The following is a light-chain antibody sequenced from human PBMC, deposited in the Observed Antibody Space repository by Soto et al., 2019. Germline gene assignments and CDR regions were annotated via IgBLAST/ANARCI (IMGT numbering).Light chain of an antibody. V-gene: IGKV3-20*01. CDR1: QSVSSY. Sequence: EIVLTQSPATLSLSPGERATLSCRASQSVSSYLAWYQQKPGQAPRLLIYAASSRDTGIPDRFIGSGSGTDFTLTISRLEPEDFALYHCQQHNGSSPPRWSFGQGTKVDIK. J-gene: IGKJ1*01. CDR3: QQHNGSSPPRWS. CDR2: AAS.